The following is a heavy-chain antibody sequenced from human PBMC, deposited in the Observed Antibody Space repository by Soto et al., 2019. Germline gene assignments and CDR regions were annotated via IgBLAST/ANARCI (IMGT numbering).Heavy chain of an antibody. Sequence: EVQMLESGGGLVQPGGSLRLSCTAPGLTFSSYAMTWVQQAPGKGLEWVSSITGSGNYARYGDSVKGRFTTSRDNSKNSLYLQMNSLRVEDTAVYYCAKDPNGDYIGAFDNWGQGTMVTVSS. D-gene: IGHD4-17*01. CDR3: AKDPNGDYIGAFDN. CDR1: GLTFSSYA. V-gene: IGHV3-23*01. CDR2: ITGSGNYA. J-gene: IGHJ3*02.